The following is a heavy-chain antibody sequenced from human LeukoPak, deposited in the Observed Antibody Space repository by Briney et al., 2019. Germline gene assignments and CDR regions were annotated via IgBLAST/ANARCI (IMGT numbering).Heavy chain of an antibody. D-gene: IGHD3-22*01. J-gene: IGHJ5*02. CDR2: IYYSGST. CDR1: GFTFISYW. Sequence: PGGSLRLSCAASGFTFISYWMSWVRQPPGKGLEWIGSIYYSGSTNYNPSLKSRVTISVDTSKNQFSLKLSSVTAADTAVYYCARGRSSGYFLVRRVDWFDPRGQGTLVTVSS. V-gene: IGHV4-4*02. CDR3: ARGRSSGYFLVRRVDWFDP.